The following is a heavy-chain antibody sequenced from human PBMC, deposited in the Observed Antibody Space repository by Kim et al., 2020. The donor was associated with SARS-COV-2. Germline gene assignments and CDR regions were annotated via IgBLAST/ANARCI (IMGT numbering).Heavy chain of an antibody. Sequence: ASVKVSCKASGYTFTSYGISWVRQAPGQGLEWMGWISAYNGNTNYAQKLQGRVTMTTDTSTSTAYMELRSLRSDDTAVYYCARHPAPRGSSGYYSHYFDYWGQGTLVTVSS. J-gene: IGHJ4*02. CDR3: ARHPAPRGSSGYYSHYFDY. CDR1: GYTFTSYG. CDR2: ISAYNGNT. V-gene: IGHV1-18*01. D-gene: IGHD3-22*01.